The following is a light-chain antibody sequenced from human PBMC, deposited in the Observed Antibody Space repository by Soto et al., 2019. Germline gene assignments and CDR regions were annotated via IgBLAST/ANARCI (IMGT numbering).Light chain of an antibody. CDR1: SSNIGNNY. CDR3: GTWDSSLSAGV. CDR2: ENN. Sequence: QSALTQPPSVSAAPGQTVTISCSGSSSNIGNNYVSWYQQLPGTAPKLLIYENNKRPSGIPDRFSGSKSGTSATLGITGLQTGDEADYYCGTWDSSLSAGVFGTGTKVTVL. J-gene: IGLJ1*01. V-gene: IGLV1-51*02.